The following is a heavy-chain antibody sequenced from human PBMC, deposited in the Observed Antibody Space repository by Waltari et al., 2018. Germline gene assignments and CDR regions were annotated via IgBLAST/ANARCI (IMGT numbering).Heavy chain of an antibody. J-gene: IGHJ5*02. CDR2: VGWINANNGHT. CDR3: ARERHRLMEVGYLMALDP. Sequence: QVQLVQSGTEVKKPGASVKVSCRASGYSFSDFAIGGVRQPPGQGLEGMGWVGWINANNGHTNHAQKFQGRLIMTKDTATTSVYMELKYLTSDDTAVYYCARERHRLMEVGYLMALDPWGQGTLVTVSS. CDR1: GYSFSDFA. D-gene: IGHD2-8*02. V-gene: IGHV1-18*01.